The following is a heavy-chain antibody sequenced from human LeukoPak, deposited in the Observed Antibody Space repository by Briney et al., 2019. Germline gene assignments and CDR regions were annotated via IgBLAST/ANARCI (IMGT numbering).Heavy chain of an antibody. J-gene: IGHJ4*02. CDR1: GFTFSSYS. V-gene: IGHV3-30*02. CDR3: AKDRYSSSWYYFDY. CDR2: IRYDGSNK. Sequence: GGSLRLSCAVSGFTFSSYSMNWVRQAPGKGLEWVAFIRYDGSNKYYADSVKGRFTISRDNSKNTLYLQMNSLRAEDTAVYYCAKDRYSSSWYYFDYWGQGTLVTVSS. D-gene: IGHD6-13*01.